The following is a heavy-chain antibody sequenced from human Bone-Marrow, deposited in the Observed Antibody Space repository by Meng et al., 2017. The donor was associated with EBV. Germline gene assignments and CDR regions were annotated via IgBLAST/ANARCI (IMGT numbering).Heavy chain of an antibody. CDR3: AKSNDYSLNS. CDR2: MHPSGST. J-gene: IGHJ4*02. V-gene: IGHV4-4*02. Sequence: VHLQESGPGLGKPSGNRSLTCAVSGDSTSSSHWWSWVRQPPGKGLEWIGEMHPSGSTNYNPSLKSRVTISVDNSKNQFSLKLTSVTAADTAVYYCAKSNDYSLNSWGQGTLVTVSS. CDR1: GDSTSSSHW. D-gene: IGHD4-11*01.